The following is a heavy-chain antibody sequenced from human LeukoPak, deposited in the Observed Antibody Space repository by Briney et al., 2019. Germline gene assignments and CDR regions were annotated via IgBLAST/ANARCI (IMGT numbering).Heavy chain of an antibody. CDR3: TDYYGSGSYKA. J-gene: IGHJ5*02. V-gene: IGHV4-39*01. CDR2: IYYSGST. CDR1: GGSISSSSYY. D-gene: IGHD3-10*01. Sequence: PSETLSLTCTVSGGSISSSSYYWGWIRQPPGKGLGWIGSIYYSGSTYYNPSLKSRVTISIDTSKNQFSLKLSSVTAADTAVYYCTDYYGSGSYKAWGQGTLVTVSS.